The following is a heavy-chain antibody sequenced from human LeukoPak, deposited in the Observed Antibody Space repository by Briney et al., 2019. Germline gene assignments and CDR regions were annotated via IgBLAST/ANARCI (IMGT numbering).Heavy chain of an antibody. D-gene: IGHD5-24*01. CDR2: IIPIFGTA. Sequence: SVKVSCKASGGTFSSYATSWVRQAPGQGLEWMGGIIPIFGTANYAQKFQGRVTITADESTSTAYMELSSLRSEDTAVYYCARDRRDGYNFDYWGQGTLVTVSS. J-gene: IGHJ4*02. CDR1: GGTFSSYA. V-gene: IGHV1-69*13. CDR3: ARDRRDGYNFDY.